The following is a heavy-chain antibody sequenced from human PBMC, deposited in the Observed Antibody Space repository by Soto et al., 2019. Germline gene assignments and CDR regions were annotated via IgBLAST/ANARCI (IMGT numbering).Heavy chain of an antibody. CDR1: GYTFTSYG. CDR2: IRAYNGNT. Sequence: QVQLVQSGAEVKKPGASVKVACKASGYTFTSYGISWVRQAPGQGLEWMGWIRAYNGNTKYAQKLQGRGTMPTDTSTSTAYMGGRSLRSDDTAVYYCAREPLRYLVGTNWFDPWGQGTLVTVAS. J-gene: IGHJ5*02. CDR3: AREPLRYLVGTNWFDP. D-gene: IGHD3-9*01. V-gene: IGHV1-18*01.